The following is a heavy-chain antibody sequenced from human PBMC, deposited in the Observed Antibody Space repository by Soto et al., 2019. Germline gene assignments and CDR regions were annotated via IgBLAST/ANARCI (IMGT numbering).Heavy chain of an antibody. Sequence: GASVKVSCKASGGTFSSYAISWVRQAPGQGLEWMGGIIPILGIANYAQKFQGRVTITADKSTSTAYMELSSLRSEDTAVYYCASYGSGSYYPEQTDLYYYYYMDVWGKGTTVTVSS. V-gene: IGHV1-69*10. J-gene: IGHJ6*03. CDR3: ASYGSGSYYPEQTDLYYYYYMDV. CDR1: GGTFSSYA. CDR2: IIPILGIA. D-gene: IGHD3-10*01.